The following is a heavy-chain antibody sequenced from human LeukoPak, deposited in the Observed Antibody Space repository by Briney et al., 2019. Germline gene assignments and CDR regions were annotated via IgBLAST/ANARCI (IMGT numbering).Heavy chain of an antibody. CDR3: ARGYCSSTSCYVYYYYYMDV. CDR1: GFTFSSYS. J-gene: IGHJ6*03. V-gene: IGHV3-21*01. CDR2: ISSSRSYI. D-gene: IGHD2-2*01. Sequence: GGSLRLSCAASGFTFSSYSMNWVRQAPGKGLEWVSSISSSRSYIYYADSVKGRFTISRDNAKNSLYLQMNSLRAEDTAVYYCARGYCSSTSCYVYYYYYMDVWGKGTTVTVSS.